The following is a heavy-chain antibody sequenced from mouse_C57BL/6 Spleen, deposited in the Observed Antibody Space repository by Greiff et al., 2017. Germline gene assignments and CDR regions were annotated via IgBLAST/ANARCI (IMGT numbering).Heavy chain of an antibody. J-gene: IGHJ2*01. V-gene: IGHV1-55*01. CDR2: IYPGSGST. Sequence: QVQLQQPGAELVKPGASVKMSCKASGYTFTSYWITWVKQRPGQGLEWIGDIYPGSGSTNYNEKFKSKATLTVDKSSSTAYMQLSSLTSEDSAVYYCARNWDDGYWGKGTTLTVAS. D-gene: IGHD4-1*01. CDR3: ARNWDDGY. CDR1: GYTFTSYW.